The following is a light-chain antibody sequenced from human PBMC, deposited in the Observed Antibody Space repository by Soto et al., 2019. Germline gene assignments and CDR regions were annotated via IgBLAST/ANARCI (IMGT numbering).Light chain of an antibody. CDR3: QQRSNWLT. Sequence: IVLTKSPGTLSLSPGERATLSCRASQSVSNNYLAWYQQKPGQAPRLLIYGASNRATGIPDRFSGSGSGTDFTLTISSLEPEDFAVYYCQQRSNWLTFGGGTKVDIK. CDR2: GAS. V-gene: IGKV3D-20*02. CDR1: QSVSNNY. J-gene: IGKJ4*01.